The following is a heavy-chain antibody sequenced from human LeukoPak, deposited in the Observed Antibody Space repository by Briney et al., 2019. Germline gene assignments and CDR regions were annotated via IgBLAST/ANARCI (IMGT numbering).Heavy chain of an antibody. D-gene: IGHD6-19*01. CDR3: ASWPGGWYGEDS. Sequence: GGSLRLSCAASGFSFSSYSLNWVRQAPGKGLEWVSSISSRGTYKNSADSLKGRFTISRDNAKNSLFLQMNTLRVEDTAVYYCASWPGGWYGEDSWGQGTLVTVSS. V-gene: IGHV3-21*01. CDR2: ISSRGTYK. CDR1: GFSFSSYS. J-gene: IGHJ4*02.